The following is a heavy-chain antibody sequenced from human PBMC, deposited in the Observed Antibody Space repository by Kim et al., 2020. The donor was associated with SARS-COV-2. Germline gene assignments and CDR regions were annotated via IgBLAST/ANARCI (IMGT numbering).Heavy chain of an antibody. CDR1: GGSISSYY. Sequence: SETLSLTCTVSGGSISSYYWSWIRQPPGKGLEWIGYIYYSGSTNYKPSLKSRVTISVDTSKNQFSLKLSSVTAADTAVYYCARDGYCGGDCYYDAFDIWGHGTMVTVSS. CDR3: ARDGYCGGDCYYDAFDI. J-gene: IGHJ3*02. V-gene: IGHV4-59*01. CDR2: IYYSGST. D-gene: IGHD2-21*01.